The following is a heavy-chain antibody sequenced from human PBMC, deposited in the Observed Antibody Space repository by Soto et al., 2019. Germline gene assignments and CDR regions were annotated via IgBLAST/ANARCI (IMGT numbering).Heavy chain of an antibody. J-gene: IGHJ5*02. CDR3: AREGMTVAHNWFDP. V-gene: IGHV6-1*01. CDR1: GDSVSSNSAA. D-gene: IGHD6-19*01. CDR2: TYYRSKWYN. Sequence: TLSLTCGISGDSVSSNSAACIWIRQSPSRGLEWLGRTYYRSKWYNDYAVSVKSRITINPDTSKNQFSLQLNSVTPEDTAVYYCAREGMTVAHNWFDPLGQGTLVTVSS.